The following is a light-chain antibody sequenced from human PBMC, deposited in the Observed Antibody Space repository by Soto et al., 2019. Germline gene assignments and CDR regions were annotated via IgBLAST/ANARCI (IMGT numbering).Light chain of an antibody. CDR2: DVV. Sequence: QSVLTQPASVSGSPVQSITISCTGTSSDVGGFNSVSWYQLRPGTAPKLILYDVVDRPSGVSYRFSGSKSGNTASLTISGLQAADEADYFCSSYTSTMPNVFGSGTKVTVL. J-gene: IGLJ1*01. CDR1: SSDVGGFNS. V-gene: IGLV2-14*03. CDR3: SSYTSTMPNV.